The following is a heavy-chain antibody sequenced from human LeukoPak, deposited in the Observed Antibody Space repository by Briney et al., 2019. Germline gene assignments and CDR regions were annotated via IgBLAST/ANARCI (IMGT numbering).Heavy chain of an antibody. CDR2: ISGDGGST. D-gene: IGHD4/OR15-4a*01. J-gene: IGHJ4*02. CDR3: AKDIAKATDY. Sequence: PGGSLRLSCAASEFTFISNAMPWVRQAPGKGLEWDSLISGDGGSTYYADSVKGRFTISRDNSKNSLYLQMNSLRTEDTALYYCAKDIAKATDYWGQGTLVTVSS. V-gene: IGHV3-43*02. CDR1: EFTFISNA.